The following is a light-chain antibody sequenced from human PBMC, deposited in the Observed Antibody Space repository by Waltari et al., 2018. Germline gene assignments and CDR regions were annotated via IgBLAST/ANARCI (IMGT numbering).Light chain of an antibody. CDR2: KVI. CDR1: SSDVGTYNF. V-gene: IGLV2-23*02. J-gene: IGLJ2*01. CDR3: CSYAGTDTVII. Sequence: QSALTQPASVSGSPGQSITISCTGPSSDVGTYNFVSWYQQNPGEAPKLMIYKVIKRPTGVSNRFSGSKSGNTASLTISGLQDEDEADYYCCSYAGTDTVIIFGGGTKVTVL.